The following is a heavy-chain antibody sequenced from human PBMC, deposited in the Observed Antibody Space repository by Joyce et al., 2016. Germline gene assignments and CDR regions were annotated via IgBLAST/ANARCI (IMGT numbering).Heavy chain of an antibody. Sequence: QVQLQESGPGLVKPSETLSLTCTVSGGSSTGFYWSWIRQPPWKVLGLIRYMYYSGSTHYKPSLKSRVTISEDTSKNQLCLKLTSVTAADTAVYFCAREIDYYDSSGYYPGHFFDYWGQGNLVTVSS. CDR3: AREIDYYDSSGYYPGHFFDY. J-gene: IGHJ4*02. CDR2: MYYSGST. CDR1: GGSSTGFY. V-gene: IGHV4-59*01. D-gene: IGHD3-22*01.